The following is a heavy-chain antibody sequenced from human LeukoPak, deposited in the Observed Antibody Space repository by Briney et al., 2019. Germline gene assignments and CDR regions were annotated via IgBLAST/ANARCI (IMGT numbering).Heavy chain of an antibody. CDR3: ARDHFKGNAFDI. CDR1: GGSISRYY. D-gene: IGHD3-3*02. CDR2: IYTSGST. J-gene: IGHJ3*02. Sequence: PSETLSLTCTVPGGSISRYYWSWIRQPAGKGLEWIGRIYTSGSTNYNPSLKSRVTISVDTSKNQFSLKLSSVTAADTAVYYCARDHFKGNAFDIWGQGTMVTVSS. V-gene: IGHV4-4*07.